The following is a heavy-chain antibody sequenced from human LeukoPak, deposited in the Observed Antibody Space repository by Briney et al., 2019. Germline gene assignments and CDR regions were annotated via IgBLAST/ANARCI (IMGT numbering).Heavy chain of an antibody. Sequence: GGSLRLSCAASGFTFSSYWMSWVRQAPGKGLEWVANIKQDGSEKYYVDSVKGRFTISRDNAKNSLYLQMNSLRAEDTAVYYCAKIPYGDYVLDYYYYMDVWGKGTTVTISS. CDR2: IKQDGSEK. V-gene: IGHV3-7*01. CDR3: AKIPYGDYVLDYYYYMDV. CDR1: GFTFSSYW. J-gene: IGHJ6*03. D-gene: IGHD4-17*01.